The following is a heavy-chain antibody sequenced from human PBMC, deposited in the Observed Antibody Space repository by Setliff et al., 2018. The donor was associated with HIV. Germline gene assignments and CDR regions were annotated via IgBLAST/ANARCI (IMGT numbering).Heavy chain of an antibody. Sequence: GGSLRLSCAASDFDISSNYMRWIRQAPGKGLECVSVMYKDGSTFYADSVKGRFTTSRDNSNNVLFLQMNSLRAEDTALYYCAAGHYGAWGQGILVTVSS. V-gene: IGHV3-53*01. CDR1: DFDISSNY. CDR3: AAGHYGA. D-gene: IGHD4-17*01. CDR2: MYKDGST. J-gene: IGHJ4*02.